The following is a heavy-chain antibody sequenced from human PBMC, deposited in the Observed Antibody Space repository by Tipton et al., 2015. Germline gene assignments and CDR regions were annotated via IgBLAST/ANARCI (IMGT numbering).Heavy chain of an antibody. CDR1: GGSFSGYY. CDR2: INHSGST. Sequence: LRLSCAVYGGSFSGYYWSWIRQPPGKGLEWIGEINHSGSTNYNPSLKSRVTISVDTSKNQFSLKLSSVTAADTAVYYCARGPRYDPGDYYYYGMDVWGQGTTVTVSS. CDR3: ARGPRYDPGDYYYYGMDV. V-gene: IGHV4-34*01. J-gene: IGHJ6*02. D-gene: IGHD1-14*01.